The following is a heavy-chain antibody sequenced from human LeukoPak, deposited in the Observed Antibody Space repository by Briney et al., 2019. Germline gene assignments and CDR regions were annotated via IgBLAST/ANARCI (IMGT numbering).Heavy chain of an antibody. CDR2: ISGSGGST. V-gene: IGHV3-23*01. D-gene: IGHD3-16*01. J-gene: IGHJ4*02. CDR1: GFTFSSYA. Sequence: GGSLRLSCAASGFTFSSYAMSWFRQAPGKGLEWVSAISGSGGSTYYADSVKGRFTISRDNSWDTLYLQMNSLRAEDTAVYYCAKGYYDYVWGSYYFDYWGQGTLVTVSS. CDR3: AKGYYDYVWGSYYFDY.